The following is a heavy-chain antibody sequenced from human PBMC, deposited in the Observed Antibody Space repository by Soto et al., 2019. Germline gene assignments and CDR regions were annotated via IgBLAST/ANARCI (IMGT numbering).Heavy chain of an antibody. CDR2: MNPISGNT. V-gene: IGHV1-8*01. CDR1: GYTFTSYD. CDR3: ARGMFYSADGYYGMDV. Sequence: QVQLVQSGAEVKKPGASVKVSCKASGYTFTSYDINWVRQATGQGLEWMGWMNPISGNTGYAQKFQGRVTMTRNTSISTAYMELSSLRSEDTAVYYCARGMFYSADGYYGMDVWGQGTTVTVSS. J-gene: IGHJ6*02. D-gene: IGHD2-15*01.